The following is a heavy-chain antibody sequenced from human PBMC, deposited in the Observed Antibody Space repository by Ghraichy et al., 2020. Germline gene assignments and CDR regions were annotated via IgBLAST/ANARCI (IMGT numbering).Heavy chain of an antibody. CDR1: GFTFSSYA. CDR3: AKVWGRRVVLGNLDY. J-gene: IGHJ4*02. D-gene: IGHD3-16*01. Sequence: GGSLRLSCAASGFTFSSYAMSWVRQAPGKGLEWVSAISGSGGSTYYADSVKGRFTISRDNSKNTLYLQMNSLRAEDTAVYYCAKVWGRRVVLGNLDYWGQGTLVTVSS. CDR2: ISGSGGST. V-gene: IGHV3-23*01.